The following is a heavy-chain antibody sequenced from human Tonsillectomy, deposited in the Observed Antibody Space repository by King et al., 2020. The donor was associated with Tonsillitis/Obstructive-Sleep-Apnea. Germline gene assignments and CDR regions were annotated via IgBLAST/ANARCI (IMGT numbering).Heavy chain of an antibody. D-gene: IGHD2-2*01. CDR2: IYYSGST. CDR3: ARRVPALRGGYFDY. V-gene: IGHV4-59*01. J-gene: IGHJ4*02. Sequence: VQLQESGPGLVKPSETLSLTCTVSGGSISSYYWSWIRKPPGKGLEWIGDIYYSGSTNYIPSLKSRVTISVDTSKNQLSLKLSSVTAADTAVYYCARRVPALRGGYFDYWGQGTLGTVSS. CDR1: GGSISSYY.